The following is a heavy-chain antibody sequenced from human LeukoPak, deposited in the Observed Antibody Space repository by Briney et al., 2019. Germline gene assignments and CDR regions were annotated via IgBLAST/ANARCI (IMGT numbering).Heavy chain of an antibody. CDR1: GYTFTSYG. V-gene: IGHV1-18*01. CDR2: ISAYNGNT. D-gene: IGHD6-19*01. CDR3: ARDVSVAGRYPYPHY. J-gene: IGHJ4*02. Sequence: ASVKVSCKASGYTFTSYGTSWVRQAPGQGLEWMGWISAYNGNTNYAQKLQGRVTMTTDTSTSTAYMELRSLRSDDTAVYYCARDVSVAGRYPYPHYWGQGTLVTVSS.